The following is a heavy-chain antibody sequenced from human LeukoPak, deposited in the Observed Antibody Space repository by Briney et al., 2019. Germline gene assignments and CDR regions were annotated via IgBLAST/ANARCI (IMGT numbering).Heavy chain of an antibody. J-gene: IGHJ3*02. V-gene: IGHV4-59*01. CDR2: IYYSGST. D-gene: IGHD5-18*01. CDR1: GGSISSYY. CDR3: ASGGYNYGLRAFDI. Sequence: KASETLSLTCTVSGGSISSYYCSWMRQPPGKGLEWIGYIYYSGSTNYNPSLKSRVTLSLDTSKNQFSLKLSSVTAADTAVYYCASGGYNYGLRAFDIWGQGTMVTVSS.